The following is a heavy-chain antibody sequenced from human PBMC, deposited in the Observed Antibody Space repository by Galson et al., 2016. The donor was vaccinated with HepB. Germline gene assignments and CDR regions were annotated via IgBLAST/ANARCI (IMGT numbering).Heavy chain of an antibody. J-gene: IGHJ5*02. CDR3: ATQSASTKCYWCFDP. CDR1: GFTVSNLH. CDR2: IYNSGRT. V-gene: IGHV3-53*01. Sequence: SLRLSCAASGFTVSNLHMTWVRQAPGKGLGWVALIYNSGRTTYADSVKGRFIISRDNSKNMMFLQMNNLRADDTAVYYCATQSASTKCYWCFDPWGQGTLVTVSS. D-gene: IGHD2-2*01.